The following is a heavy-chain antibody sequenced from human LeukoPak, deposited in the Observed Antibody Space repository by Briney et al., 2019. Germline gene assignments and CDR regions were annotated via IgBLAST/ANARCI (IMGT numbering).Heavy chain of an antibody. D-gene: IGHD3-16*01. J-gene: IGHJ4*02. CDR1: GYSFTSYW. CDR3: ARRDVRGWLGDFDH. V-gene: IGHV5-51*01. Sequence: GESLKISCKGSGYSFTSYWIGWVRQMPGKGLEWMGVIYPGDSDTRYSPSFQGQVTISVDKSISTAYLQWSSLKASDTAMYYCARRDVRGWLGDFDHWGQGTLVPVSS. CDR2: IYPGDSDT.